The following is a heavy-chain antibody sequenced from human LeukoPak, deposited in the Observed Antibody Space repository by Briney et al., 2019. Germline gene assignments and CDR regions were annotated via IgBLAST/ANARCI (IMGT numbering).Heavy chain of an antibody. V-gene: IGHV3-30*02. CDR1: EFPFNTYA. D-gene: IGHD3-10*01. Sequence: HPGGSLRLSCAASEFPFNTYAMNWVRQAPGKGLEGGSVIRFDGNEQYYADSVKGRLTISRDNSKNTLYLQINSLRTEDTAVYYCAKDPHYYGPGSYSYFQHWGQGTLVPVSS. CDR3: AKDPHYYGPGSYSYFQH. J-gene: IGHJ1*01. CDR2: IRFDGNEQ.